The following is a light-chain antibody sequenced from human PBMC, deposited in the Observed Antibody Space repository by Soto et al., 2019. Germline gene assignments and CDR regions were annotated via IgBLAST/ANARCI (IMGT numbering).Light chain of an antibody. CDR2: TNT. J-gene: IGLJ1*01. Sequence: QSVLTQPPSASGTPGQSVTISCSGGSSNIGSNPVSWYQHVPGTAPKLLIHTNTQRPLGVPVRFSGSKSGTSASPAISGLQSEDEADYYCAAWDDTFYVFGSGTKLTVL. V-gene: IGLV1-44*01. CDR1: SSNIGSNP. CDR3: AAWDDTFYV.